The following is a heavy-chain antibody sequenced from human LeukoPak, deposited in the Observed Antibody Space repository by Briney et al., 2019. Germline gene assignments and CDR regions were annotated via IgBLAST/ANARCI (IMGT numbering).Heavy chain of an antibody. D-gene: IGHD3-10*01. J-gene: IGHJ5*02. CDR1: GGSISSGSYY. V-gene: IGHV4-61*02. Sequence: PSETLSLTCTVSGGSISSGSYYCTWIRQPAGKGLEWIGRIYTSGSTNYNPSLESRVTVSLDTSKNQFSLKLSSVTAADTAVYYRATSRFSGGLGRFDPWGQGTLVTVSS. CDR3: ATSRFSGGLGRFDP. CDR2: IYTSGST.